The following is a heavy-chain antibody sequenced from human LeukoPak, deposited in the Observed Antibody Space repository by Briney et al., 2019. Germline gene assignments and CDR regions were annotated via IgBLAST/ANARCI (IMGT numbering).Heavy chain of an antibody. CDR2: ITSNSGYV. CDR3: VQDSYAISSSGSTFAS. J-gene: IGHJ6*04. Sequence: GGSLRLSCTVSGFIFEDYAMHWVRQVPGRGLEWVSSITSNSGYVAYADSVKGRFSISRDNAKNSLYLQMNSLRTEDMAVYNCVQDSYAISSSGSTFASWGKGNTVTVSS. V-gene: IGHV3-9*03. CDR1: GFIFEDYA. D-gene: IGHD2-2*01.